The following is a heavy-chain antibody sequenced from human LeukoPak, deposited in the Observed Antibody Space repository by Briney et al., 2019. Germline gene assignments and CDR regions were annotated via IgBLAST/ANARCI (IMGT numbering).Heavy chain of an antibody. J-gene: IGHJ4*02. CDR1: GGTFSSYA. CDR2: IIPIFCTA. Sequence: SSVKVSCKACGGTFSSYAISWVRQAPGQGLDWVGGIIPIFCTANYAQKFQGRVTITADESTSTAYMELSSLRSEDTAVYYRARGRTRGYDILPGYYTPVDYWGQGTLVTVSS. CDR3: ARGRTRGYDILPGYYTPVDY. V-gene: IGHV1-69*01. D-gene: IGHD3-9*01.